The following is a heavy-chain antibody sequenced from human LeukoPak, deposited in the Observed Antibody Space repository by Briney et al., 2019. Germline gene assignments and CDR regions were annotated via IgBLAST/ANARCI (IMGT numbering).Heavy chain of an antibody. V-gene: IGHV3-33*08. J-gene: IGHJ4*02. Sequence: LRRRCLRLSCAAVGFTFISYGMDWVRQAPGEGLGWVAVIWFGGSNKYSADSVKGRFTISRDNSKNTLYLQMTSLRAEDPAVYYCASGEVMVRGVMTYWGQGTLVTVSS. CDR1: GFTFISYG. D-gene: IGHD3-10*01. CDR3: ASGEVMVRGVMTY. CDR2: IWFGGSNK.